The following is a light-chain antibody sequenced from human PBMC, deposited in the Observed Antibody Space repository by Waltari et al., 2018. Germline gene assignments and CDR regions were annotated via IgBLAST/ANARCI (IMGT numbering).Light chain of an antibody. V-gene: IGLV1-40*01. CDR2: GNN. J-gene: IGLJ2*01. CDR3: QSYDSRLSVVV. Sequence: QSVLTQPPSLSGAPGQRVTMSCPGGSSHIRAGFDVHRYQHLPGTAPKLPIFGNNNRPSGVPDRFSASKSGASASLAITGLQSEDEAVYYCQSYDSRLSVVVFGGGTKLTVL. CDR1: SSHIRAGFD.